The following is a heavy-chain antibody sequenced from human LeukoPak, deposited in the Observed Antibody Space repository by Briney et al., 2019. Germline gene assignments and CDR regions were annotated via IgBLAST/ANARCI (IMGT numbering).Heavy chain of an antibody. CDR3: TRPWGDSSQGQFDY. CDR1: GFALSDSA. J-gene: IGHJ4*02. V-gene: IGHV3-73*01. Sequence: GGSLRLSCAASGFALSDSAVHWVRQASGKGLEWVGRIRREANSYATAYGASVKGRFAISRDDSKNTAYLQMNSLKTEDTAVYYCTRPWGDSSQGQFDYWGQGTLVTVSS. D-gene: IGHD6-13*01. CDR2: IRREANSYAT.